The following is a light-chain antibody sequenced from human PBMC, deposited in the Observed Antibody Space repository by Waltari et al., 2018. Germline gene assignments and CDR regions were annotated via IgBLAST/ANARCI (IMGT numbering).Light chain of an antibody. CDR1: SSDIGTYSL. CDR2: EVT. Sequence: QSALTQPASVSGSPGQSIIISCTGTSSDIGTYSLVSWYQQHPGKAPKLIIYEVTERPSGLTVRFSGSKSGTTAFLAISGLQTEDEADYYCSSYAGANLVKFGGGTKLTVL. CDR3: SSYAGANLVK. V-gene: IGLV2-23*02. J-gene: IGLJ2*01.